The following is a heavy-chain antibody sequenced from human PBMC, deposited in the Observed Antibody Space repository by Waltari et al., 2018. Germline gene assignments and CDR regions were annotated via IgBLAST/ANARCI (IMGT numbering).Heavy chain of an antibody. J-gene: IGHJ6*03. CDR3: ARGANFWSRFSYWYMDV. Sequence: QVQLQESGPGLVKPSETLSLTCSVSGGPLTGYSWSWIRRSPGMGLEGIGYIYYTGTTNNNPSLKSRVTLSLDTSKTQFSLKLNSVTAADTAVYYCARGANFWSRFSYWYMDVWGKGTPVTISS. D-gene: IGHD3-3*01. CDR1: GGPLTGYS. CDR2: IYYTGTT. V-gene: IGHV4-59*01.